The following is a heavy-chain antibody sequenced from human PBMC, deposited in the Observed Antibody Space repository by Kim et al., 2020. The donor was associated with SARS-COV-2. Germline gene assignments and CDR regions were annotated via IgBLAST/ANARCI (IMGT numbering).Heavy chain of an antibody. CDR3: ATGVEMATIGAFDI. Sequence: QQFQGRVTMTEDTSTDTAYMELSSLRSEDTAVYYCATGVEMATIGAFDIWGQGTMVTVSS. V-gene: IGHV1-24*01. J-gene: IGHJ3*02. D-gene: IGHD5-12*01.